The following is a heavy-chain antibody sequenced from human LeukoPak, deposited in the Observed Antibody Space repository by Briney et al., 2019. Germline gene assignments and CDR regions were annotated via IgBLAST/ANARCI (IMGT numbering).Heavy chain of an antibody. CDR1: GDSISSYY. D-gene: IGHD1-14*01. CDR3: ARTYKFLEDY. CDR2: IYYTGNT. J-gene: IGHJ4*02. V-gene: IGHV4-59*08. Sequence: SETLSLTCTVSGDSISSYYWSWIRQPPGKGLEWIGYIYYTGNTNYNPTLKSRGTISIDMSKNQFSLKLSSVTAADTAVYYCARTYKFLEDYWGQGTLVTVSS.